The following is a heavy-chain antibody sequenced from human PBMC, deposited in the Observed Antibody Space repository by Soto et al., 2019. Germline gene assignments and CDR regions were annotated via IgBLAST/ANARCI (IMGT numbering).Heavy chain of an antibody. V-gene: IGHV3-7*03. CDR3: AREGGQGQWLDFDY. J-gene: IGHJ4*02. D-gene: IGHD6-19*01. CDR2: IKQDGSEK. CDR1: GFTFSSYW. Sequence: EVQLVESGGGLVQPGGSLRLSCAASGFTFSSYWMSWVRQAPGKGLEWVANIKQDGSEKYYVDSVKGRFTISRDNAKNSLYLQMNSLRAEDTAVYYCAREGGQGQWLDFDYWGQGTLVTVSS.